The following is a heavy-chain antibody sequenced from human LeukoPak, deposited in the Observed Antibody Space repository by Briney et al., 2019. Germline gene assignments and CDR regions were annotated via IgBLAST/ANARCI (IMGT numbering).Heavy chain of an antibody. Sequence: PGGSLRLSCAASGFTFSSYWMSWVRQAPGKGLEWVSCVSSSSSYIYYADSVKGRFTISRDNAKNSLYLQMNSLRAEDTAVYYCARVWTGQWPPHYYYMDVWGKGTTVTISS. CDR1: GFTFSSYW. CDR2: VSSSSSYI. J-gene: IGHJ6*03. CDR3: ARVWTGQWPPHYYYMDV. D-gene: IGHD6-19*01. V-gene: IGHV3-21*01.